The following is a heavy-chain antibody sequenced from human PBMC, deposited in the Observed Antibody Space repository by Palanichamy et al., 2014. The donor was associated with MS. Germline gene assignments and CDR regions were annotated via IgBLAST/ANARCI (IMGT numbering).Heavy chain of an antibody. D-gene: IGHD3-16*01. CDR1: GFSLTTSGLA. V-gene: IGHV2-5*02. CDR3: ARIGGSGGVAPLGVDP. CDR2: IYWDDDK. J-gene: IGHJ5*02. Sequence: QITLKESGPTLVKPTQTLTLTCTFSGFSLTTSGLAVGWIRQPPGKALEWLALIYWDDDKRYSPSLKSRLTITKDTSKNQVVLTMTNMDALDTATYYCARIGGSGGVAPLGVDPWGQGTLVTVSS.